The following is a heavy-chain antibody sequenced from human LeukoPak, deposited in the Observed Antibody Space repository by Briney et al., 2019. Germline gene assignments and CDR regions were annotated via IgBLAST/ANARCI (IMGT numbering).Heavy chain of an antibody. J-gene: IGHJ5*02. CDR3: AREKYSGYATNWFDP. CDR1: GFTFDDYG. CDR2: RNGDST. Sequence: GGSLRLSCAASGFTFDDYGMSWVRQAPGKGLEWVSNRNGDSTGYADSMKGRFTISRDNAKNSLYLQMNSLRAEDTALYYCAREKYSGYATNWFDPWGQGTLVTVSS. V-gene: IGHV3-20*04. D-gene: IGHD5-12*01.